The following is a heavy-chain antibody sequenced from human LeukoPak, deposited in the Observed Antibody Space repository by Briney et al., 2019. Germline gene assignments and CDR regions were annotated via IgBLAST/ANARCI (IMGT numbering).Heavy chain of an antibody. CDR1: GGSISSYY. D-gene: IGHD6-25*01. J-gene: IGHJ4*02. CDR2: IYYSGST. V-gene: IGHV4-59*08. Sequence: SETLSLTCTVSGGSISSYYWSWIRQPPGKGLEWIGYIYYSGSTNYNPSLKSRVTISVDTSKNQSSLKLSSVTAADTAVYYCARRDSSERSLDYWGQGTLVTVSS. CDR3: ARRDSSERSLDY.